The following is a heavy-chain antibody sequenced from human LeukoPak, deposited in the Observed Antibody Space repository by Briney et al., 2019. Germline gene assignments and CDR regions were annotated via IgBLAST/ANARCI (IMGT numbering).Heavy chain of an antibody. J-gene: IGHJ5*02. CDR2: INWNGGST. V-gene: IGHV3-20*04. Sequence: GGSLRLSCAASGFTFDDYGMGWVRQAPGKGLEWVSGINWNGGSTGYADSVKGRFTISRDNAKNSLYLQMNSLRAEDTALYYCAREQGMVRGSWFDPWGQGTLVTVSS. CDR1: GFTFDDYG. CDR3: AREQGMVRGSWFDP. D-gene: IGHD3-10*01.